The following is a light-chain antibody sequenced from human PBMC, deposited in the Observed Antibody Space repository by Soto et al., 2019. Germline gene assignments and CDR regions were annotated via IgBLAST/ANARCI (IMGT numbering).Light chain of an antibody. CDR2: DVS. J-gene: IGLJ1*01. Sequence: QPASVSGSPGQSITISCTGTISDIGHYDFVSWYQQHPGKAPKLIIFDVSHRPSGFSNRFSGSKSGNTASLTISGLQAEDEADYYCSSYTSSSTYVFGTGTKLTVL. CDR3: SSYTSSSTYV. V-gene: IGLV2-14*03. CDR1: ISDIGHYDF.